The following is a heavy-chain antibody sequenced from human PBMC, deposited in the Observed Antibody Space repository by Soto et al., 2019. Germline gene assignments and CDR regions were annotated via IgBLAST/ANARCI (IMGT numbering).Heavy chain of an antibody. CDR3: ARHPYYGSGSYYVYYYYGMDV. V-gene: IGHV4-39*01. CDR2: IYYSGST. D-gene: IGHD3-10*01. CDR1: GGSISSSSYY. J-gene: IGHJ6*02. Sequence: SETLSLTCTVSGGSISSSSYYWGWIRQPPGKGLEWIGSIYYSGSTYYNPSLKSRVTISVDTSKNQFSLKLSSVTAADTAVYYCARHPYYGSGSYYVYYYYGMDVWGQGTTVTVSS.